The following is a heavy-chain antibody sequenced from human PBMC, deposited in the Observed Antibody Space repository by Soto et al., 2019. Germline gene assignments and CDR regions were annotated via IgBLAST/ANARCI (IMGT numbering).Heavy chain of an antibody. CDR3: VRGGGGGLFDP. J-gene: IGHJ5*02. CDR2: ISPGSRYP. D-gene: IGHD2-15*01. CDR1: GFTFVDSY. Sequence: LRLSCAGPGFTFVDSYMSWIRQAPGKGLEWLSYISPGSRYPAYADSVKGRFTISRDNAKRSLYLQMMSLTAEDTAIYYCVRGGGGGLFDPWGQGTMVTVSS. V-gene: IGHV3-11*06.